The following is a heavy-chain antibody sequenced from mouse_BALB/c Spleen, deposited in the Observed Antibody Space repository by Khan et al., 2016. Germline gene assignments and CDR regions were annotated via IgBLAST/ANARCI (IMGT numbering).Heavy chain of an antibody. J-gene: IGHJ3*01. V-gene: IGHV1-87*01. CDR3: ARGGYDNYVFAY. Sequence: QVQLQQSGAELARPGASVKLSCKASGYTFTSYWMQWVKQRPGQGLQWIGTIYPGDGDTRYTQKFKGKATLTAAKSSSTAYMQLSSLTSEDSAVYYGARGGYDNYVFAYWGQGTLVTVSA. CDR2: IYPGDGDT. CDR1: GYTFTSYW. D-gene: IGHD2-1*01.